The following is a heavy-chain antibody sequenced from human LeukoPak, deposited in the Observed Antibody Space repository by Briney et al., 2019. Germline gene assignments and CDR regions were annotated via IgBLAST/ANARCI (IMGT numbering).Heavy chain of an antibody. D-gene: IGHD5-24*01. CDR2: IIPIFGTA. Sequence: ASVKVSCKASGGTFSSYAISWVRQAPGQGLEWMGGIIPIFGTANYAQKFQGRVTITTDESTGTAHMELSSLRSEDTAVYYCARGMGMATIAGCYYYYYMDVWGKGTTVTVSS. CDR1: GGTFSSYA. V-gene: IGHV1-69*05. J-gene: IGHJ6*03. CDR3: ARGMGMATIAGCYYYYYMDV.